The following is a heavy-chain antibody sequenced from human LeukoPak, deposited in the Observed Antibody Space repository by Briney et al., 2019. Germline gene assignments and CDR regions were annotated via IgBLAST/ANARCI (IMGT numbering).Heavy chain of an antibody. CDR3: ARQRGSGCLDY. J-gene: IGHJ4*02. V-gene: IGHV3-74*01. D-gene: IGHD6-19*01. CDR2: INSDGSST. Sequence: PGGSLRLSCAASGFTFSDYWMHWVRQAPDEGLVWVSRINSDGSSTNHADSVKGRFTISRDNAKNSLSLQMNSLRAEDTAVYYCARQRGSGCLDYWGQGTLVTVSS. CDR1: GFTFSDYW.